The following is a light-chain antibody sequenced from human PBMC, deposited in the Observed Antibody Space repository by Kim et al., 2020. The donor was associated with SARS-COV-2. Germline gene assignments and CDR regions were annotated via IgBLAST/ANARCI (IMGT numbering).Light chain of an antibody. V-gene: IGKV1-27*01. CDR3: QTSTGAPYT. Sequence: SAYAGDTVTIACRASQGISNYLAWYQQKPGNTPNLMIHSASTLQSGVPSRFSGSGSGTDFTLTITGLQPEDVATYYCQTSTGAPYTFGQGTKLEI. CDR2: SAS. J-gene: IGKJ2*01. CDR1: QGISNY.